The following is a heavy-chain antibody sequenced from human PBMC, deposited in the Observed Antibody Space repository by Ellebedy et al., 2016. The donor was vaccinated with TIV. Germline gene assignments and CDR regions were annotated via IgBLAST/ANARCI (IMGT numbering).Heavy chain of an antibody. CDR1: GFSLSTSGVG. D-gene: IGHD3-10*01. CDR2: IYWNDDK. Sequence: SGPTLVKPTQTLTLTCTFSGFSLSTSGVGVGRIRQPPGKALEWLALIYWNDDKRYSPSLKSRLTITKDTSKNQVVLTMTNMDPVDTATYYCAHREEGEWFGELSNNAFDIWGQGTMVTVSS. J-gene: IGHJ3*02. V-gene: IGHV2-5*01. CDR3: AHREEGEWFGELSNNAFDI.